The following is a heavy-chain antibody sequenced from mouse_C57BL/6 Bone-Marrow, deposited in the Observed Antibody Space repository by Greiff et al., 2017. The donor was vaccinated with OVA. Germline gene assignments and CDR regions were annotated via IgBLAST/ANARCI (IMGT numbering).Heavy chain of an antibody. D-gene: IGHD1-1*01. CDR1: GYTFTSYW. J-gene: IGHJ3*01. Sequence: QVQLKQPGAELVKPGASVKLSCKASGYTFTSYWMHWVKQRPGQGLEWIGMIHPNSGSTNYNEKFKSKATLTVDKSSSTAYMQLSSLTSEDSAVYYCARAFITTVVPFAYWGQGTLVTVSA. CDR2: IHPNSGST. CDR3: ARAFITTVVPFAY. V-gene: IGHV1-64*01.